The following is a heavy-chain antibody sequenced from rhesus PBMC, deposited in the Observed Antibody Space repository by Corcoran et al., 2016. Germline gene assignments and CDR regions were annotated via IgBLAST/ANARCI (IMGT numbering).Heavy chain of an antibody. CDR3: AGGRHYYGSGSLGLFDY. D-gene: IGHD3-28*01. CDR1: GFTFGSYA. V-gene: IGHV1-198*02. Sequence: QVQRVQSGAEVMKPGASVKVSCNASGFTFGSYAIGWVRQAPGQGLEWMGVISLLVGITNYAEKFQGRVTISADESTSTAYMELSSLVSEDTAVYCCAGGRHYYGSGSLGLFDYWGQGVLVTVSS. J-gene: IGHJ4*01. CDR2: ISLLVGIT.